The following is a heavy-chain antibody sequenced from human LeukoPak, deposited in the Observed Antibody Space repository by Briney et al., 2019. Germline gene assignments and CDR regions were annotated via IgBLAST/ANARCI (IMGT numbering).Heavy chain of an antibody. CDR1: GGSFSGYC. CDR3: ASTKIEATSPSYFYY. J-gene: IGHJ4*02. CDR2: INHSGST. Sequence: SETLSLTGAVYGGSFSGYCWSWIRQPPGKGLEWIGEINHSGSTNYNPSLKSRVTISVDTSKNQFSLKLSSVTAADTAVYYCASTKIEATSPSYFYYWGQGTLVTVPS. D-gene: IGHD5-12*01. V-gene: IGHV4-34*01.